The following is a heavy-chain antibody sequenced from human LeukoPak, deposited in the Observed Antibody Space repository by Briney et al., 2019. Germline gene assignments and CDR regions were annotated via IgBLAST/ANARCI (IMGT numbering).Heavy chain of an antibody. J-gene: IGHJ4*02. Sequence: GASVKVSCKASGYTFTGYYMHWVRQAPGQGLEWMGWINPNSGGTNYAQKFQGRVTMTRDTSISTAYMELSRLRSDDTAVYYCARADYGGNSELGYWGQGTLVTVSS. CDR2: INPNSGGT. V-gene: IGHV1-2*02. D-gene: IGHD4-23*01. CDR3: ARADYGGNSELGY. CDR1: GYTFTGYY.